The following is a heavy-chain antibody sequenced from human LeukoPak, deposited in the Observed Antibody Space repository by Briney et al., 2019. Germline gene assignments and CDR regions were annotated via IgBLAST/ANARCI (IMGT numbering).Heavy chain of an antibody. CDR3: ASRGSYSHFDY. CDR2: TVSRGTT. J-gene: IGHJ4*02. V-gene: IGHV3-69-1*01. Sequence: GGSLRLSCAASGFTFRDYTMNWVRQAPGKGLEWVSSTVSRGTTQYADSVKGRFTISRDNSKNTLYLQMNSLRAEDTAVYYCASRGSYSHFDYWGQGTLVTVSS. D-gene: IGHD1-26*01. CDR1: GFTFRDYT.